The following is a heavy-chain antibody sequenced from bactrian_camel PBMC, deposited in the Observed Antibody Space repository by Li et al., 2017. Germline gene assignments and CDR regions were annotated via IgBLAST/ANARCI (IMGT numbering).Heavy chain of an antibody. CDR1: GFTVGARA. D-gene: IGHD1*01. V-gene: IGHV3S53*01. CDR2: ILPGSLT. J-gene: IGHJ4*01. CDR3: ASALRGGSYLRGQYAY. Sequence: QLVESGGGLVQPGESLRLSCAASGFTVGARAMAWFRQAPGKDREGVAVILPGSLTVYADSVKERFTISRDNANKMVYLQMNSLKPEDTAMYYCASALRGGSYLRGQYAYWGQGTQVTVS.